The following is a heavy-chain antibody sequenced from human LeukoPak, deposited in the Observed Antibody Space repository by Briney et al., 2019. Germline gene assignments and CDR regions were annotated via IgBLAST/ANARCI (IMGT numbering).Heavy chain of an antibody. CDR2: IYYSGST. CDR1: GGSISSYY. V-gene: IGHV4-59*08. CDR3: ARQGGATSPLLY. D-gene: IGHD1-26*01. Sequence: SETLSLTCTVSGGSISSYYWSWIRQPPGKGLEWIGYIYYSGSTNYSPSLKSRVTISVDTSKNQFSLKLSSVTAAGTAVYYCARQGGATSPLLYWGQGTLVTVSS. J-gene: IGHJ4*02.